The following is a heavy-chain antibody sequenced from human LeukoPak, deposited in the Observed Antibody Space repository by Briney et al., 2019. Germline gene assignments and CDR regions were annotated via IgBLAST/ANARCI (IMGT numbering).Heavy chain of an antibody. D-gene: IGHD1-26*01. J-gene: IGHJ6*03. V-gene: IGHV1-2*02. CDR2: INPNSGGT. CDR3: ARGVVGATPHSYYYYMDV. Sequence: ASVKVSCKASGYTFTGYYMHWVRQAPGQGLEWMGWINPNSGGTNYAQKFQGRVTMSRDTSISTAYMELSRLRSDDTAVYYCARGVVGATPHSYYYYMDVWGKGTTVTVSS. CDR1: GYTFTGYY.